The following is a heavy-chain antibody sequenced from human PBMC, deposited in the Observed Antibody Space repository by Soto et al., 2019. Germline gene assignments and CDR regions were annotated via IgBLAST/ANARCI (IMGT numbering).Heavy chain of an antibody. CDR3: AKDFPDILTGYFDY. Sequence: PGGSLRLSCAASAFTFKNHWMHWVRQVPGKGPVWVSRINGDGSFTSYADAVKGRFTISRDNSKNTLYLQMNSLRAEDTAVYYCAKDFPDILTGYFDYWGQGTLVTVSS. V-gene: IGHV3-74*01. J-gene: IGHJ4*02. CDR2: INGDGSFT. D-gene: IGHD3-9*01. CDR1: AFTFKNHW.